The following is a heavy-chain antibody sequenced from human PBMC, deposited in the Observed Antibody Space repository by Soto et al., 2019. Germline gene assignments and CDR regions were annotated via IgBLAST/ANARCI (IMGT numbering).Heavy chain of an antibody. D-gene: IGHD3-10*01. CDR1: GGSISSSSYY. Sequence: QLQLQESGPGLVKPSETLSLTCTVSGGSISSSSYYWGWIRQPPGKGLEGIGSIYYSGSTYYNPSLKSRVTIAVDTSKNQFSLKLSSVTAADTAVYYCARRSGWFGEGPWGQGTLVTVSS. J-gene: IGHJ5*02. CDR3: ARRSGWFGEGP. V-gene: IGHV4-39*01. CDR2: IYYSGST.